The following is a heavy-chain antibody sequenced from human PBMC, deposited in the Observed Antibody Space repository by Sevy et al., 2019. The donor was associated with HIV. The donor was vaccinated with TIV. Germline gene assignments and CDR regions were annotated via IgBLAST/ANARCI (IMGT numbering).Heavy chain of an antibody. V-gene: IGHV3-23*01. CDR1: GFTFSSYA. D-gene: IGHD3-22*01. CDR2: FSGSGGST. CDR3: AKSPDRYDSSGYQAYFDY. Sequence: GGSLRLSCAASGFTFSSYAMSWVRLAPGKGLEWVSAFSGSGGSTDYADSVKGRFTISRDNPKNTLYLQMNSLRAEDTAVYYCAKSPDRYDSSGYQAYFDYWGQGTLVTVSS. J-gene: IGHJ4*02.